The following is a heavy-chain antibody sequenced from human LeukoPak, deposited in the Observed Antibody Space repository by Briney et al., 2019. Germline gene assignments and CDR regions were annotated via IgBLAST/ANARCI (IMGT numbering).Heavy chain of an antibody. D-gene: IGHD5-18*01. CDR2: INSDGSSL. CDR1: GSTFSGYW. V-gene: IGHV3-74*01. Sequence: GGSLRLSCAASGSTFSGYWMHWVRQAPGKGLVWVSRINSDGSSLNYADSVEGRFTISRDNAKNTLYLQMNSLRVEDTAVYYCASRGPNAYSYGYYGWFDPWGQGTLVTVSS. CDR3: ASRGPNAYSYGYYGWFDP. J-gene: IGHJ5*02.